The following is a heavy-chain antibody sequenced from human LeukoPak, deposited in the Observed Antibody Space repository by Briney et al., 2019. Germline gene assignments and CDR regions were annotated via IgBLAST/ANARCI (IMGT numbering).Heavy chain of an antibody. D-gene: IGHD6-19*01. V-gene: IGHV4-59*06. CDR3: ARVKQWLVLSEYYFAY. Sequence: SETLSLTCTVSGGSISYYYWMWIRQPPGKGLEWIGYIYYSGSTYYNPSLKSRVTISVDTSKNQFSLKLSSVTAADTAVYYCARVKQWLVLSEYYFAYWGQGTLVTVSS. CDR2: IYYSGST. CDR1: GGSISYYY. J-gene: IGHJ4*02.